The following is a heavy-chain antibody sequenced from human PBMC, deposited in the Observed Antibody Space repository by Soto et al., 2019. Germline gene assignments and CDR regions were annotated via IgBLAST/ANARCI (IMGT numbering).Heavy chain of an antibody. CDR2: ISAYNGNT. Sequence: ASVKVSCKASGYTFTSYGISWVRQAPGQGLEWMGWISAYNGNTNYAQKLQGRVTMTTDTSTSTAYMELRSLRSDDTAVYYCARNGAEWVRGVIHYFDYWGQGTLVTVSS. D-gene: IGHD3-10*01. J-gene: IGHJ4*02. CDR1: GYTFTSYG. V-gene: IGHV1-18*01. CDR3: ARNGAEWVRGVIHYFDY.